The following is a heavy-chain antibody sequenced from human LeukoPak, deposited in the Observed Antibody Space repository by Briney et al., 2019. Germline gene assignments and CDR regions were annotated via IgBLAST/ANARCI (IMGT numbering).Heavy chain of an antibody. Sequence: ASVKVSYKASGYTFTSYGISWVRQAPGQGLEWMGGISAYNGNTNYAHHLQGRVTMTTDTSTSTAYMELRSLISDDTAVYFCATDDIAVAGTNFDYWGQGTLVTVSS. V-gene: IGHV1-18*01. CDR2: ISAYNGNT. D-gene: IGHD6-19*01. J-gene: IGHJ4*02. CDR3: ATDDIAVAGTNFDY. CDR1: GYTFTSYG.